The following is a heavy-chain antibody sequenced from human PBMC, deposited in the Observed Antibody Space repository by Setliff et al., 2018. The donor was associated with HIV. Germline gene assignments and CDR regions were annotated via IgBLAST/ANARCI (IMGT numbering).Heavy chain of an antibody. CDR3: AREPPRRRGTVAEDY. D-gene: IGHD1-26*01. Sequence: GASVKVSCKTSGGTFSSFGISWVRQAPGQGLEWMGMINPSGSITNYAQKFQGRLTLTRDTSMSTVYMELNSLKSEDTAIYYCAREPPRRRGTVAEDYWGQGTLVTVSS. V-gene: IGHV1-46*01. J-gene: IGHJ4*02. CDR1: GGTFSSFG. CDR2: INPSGSIT.